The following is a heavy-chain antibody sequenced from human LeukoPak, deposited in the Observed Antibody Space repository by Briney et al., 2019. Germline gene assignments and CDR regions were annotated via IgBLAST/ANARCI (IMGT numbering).Heavy chain of an antibody. CDR2: IIPIFGTA. V-gene: IGHV1-69*06. J-gene: IGHJ5*02. D-gene: IGHD2-2*02. CDR3: ARGGVVSAAIDWFDP. Sequence: GASVKVSCKASGGTFSSYAISWVRQAPGQGLEWMGGIIPIFGTANYAQKFQGRVTITADKSTSTAYMELSSLRSEDTAVYYCARGGVVSAAIDWFDPWGQGTLVTVSS. CDR1: GGTFSSYA.